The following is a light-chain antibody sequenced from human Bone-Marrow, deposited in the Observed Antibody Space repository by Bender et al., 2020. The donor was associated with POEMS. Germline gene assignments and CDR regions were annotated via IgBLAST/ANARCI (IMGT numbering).Light chain of an antibody. CDR3: AVWSDSLEGGV. Sequence: QSVLTQPPSASGTPGQRVTISCSGGSSNIGAHAVNWYQHLPGTAPKLLVYSIHRGPSEVPYRFSGSRSGTSASLAISGLQSEDETDYYCAVWSDSLEGGVLGEETKRT. J-gene: IGLJ3*02. CDR2: SIH. CDR1: SSNIGAHA. V-gene: IGLV1-44*01.